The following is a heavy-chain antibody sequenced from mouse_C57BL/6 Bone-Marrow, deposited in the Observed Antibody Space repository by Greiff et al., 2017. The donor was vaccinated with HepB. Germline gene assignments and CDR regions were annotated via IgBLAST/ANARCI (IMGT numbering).Heavy chain of an antibody. CDR1: GFTFSDSW. CDR2: IRNKANNHAT. Sequence: EVKLQESGGGLVQPGGSMKLSCAASGFTFSDSWMDWVRQSPEKGLEWVAEIRNKANNHATYYAESVKGRFTISRDDSKSSVYLQMNSLRAEDTGIYYCTGGFMTPVVGDYWGQGTTLTVSS. D-gene: IGHD1-1*01. J-gene: IGHJ2*01. V-gene: IGHV6-6*01. CDR3: TGGFMTPVVGDY.